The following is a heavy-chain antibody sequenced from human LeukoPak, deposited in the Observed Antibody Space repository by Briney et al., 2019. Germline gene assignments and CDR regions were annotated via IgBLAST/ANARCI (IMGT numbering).Heavy chain of an antibody. D-gene: IGHD3-16*01. Sequence: PSETLSLTCTVSGGSISSYYWSWIRQPPGKGLEWIGEINHSGSTNYNPSLKSRVTISVDTSKNQFSLKLSSVTAADTAVYYCARVGYYYYYYMDVWGQGTTVTVSS. CDR3: ARVGYYYYYYMDV. V-gene: IGHV4-34*01. CDR2: INHSGST. CDR1: GGSISSYY. J-gene: IGHJ6*03.